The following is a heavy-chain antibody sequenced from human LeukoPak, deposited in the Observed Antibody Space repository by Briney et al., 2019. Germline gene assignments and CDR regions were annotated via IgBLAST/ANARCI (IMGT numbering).Heavy chain of an antibody. J-gene: IGHJ4*02. CDR2: IYYSGST. CDR3: ARGGNYYDSSGNFDY. V-gene: IGHV4-59*01. Sequence: PSETLSLTCTVSGGSISSYYWGWIRQPPGKGLEWIGYIYYSGSTNYNPSLKSRVTISVDTSKNQFSLKLSSVTAADTAVYYCARGGNYYDSSGNFDYWGQGTLVTVSS. D-gene: IGHD3-22*01. CDR1: GGSISSYY.